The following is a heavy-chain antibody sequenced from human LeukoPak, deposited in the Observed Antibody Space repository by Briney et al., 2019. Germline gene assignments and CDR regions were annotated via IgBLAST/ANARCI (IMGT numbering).Heavy chain of an antibody. V-gene: IGHV3-30-3*01. Sequence: AGGSLRLSCTASGFRFSAYAMQWVRQAPGKGLEWVAVISIDGNTQYYTDSVRGRFSISRDNSENTLYLEMSSLRGEDTGIFYCAREEYKYGLGALDVWGQGTTVTVSS. CDR2: ISIDGNTQ. D-gene: IGHD5-18*01. CDR3: AREEYKYGLGALDV. J-gene: IGHJ6*02. CDR1: GFRFSAYA.